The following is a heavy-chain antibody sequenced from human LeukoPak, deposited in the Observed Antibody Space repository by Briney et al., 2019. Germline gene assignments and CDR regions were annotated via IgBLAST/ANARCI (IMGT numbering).Heavy chain of an antibody. D-gene: IGHD3-9*01. CDR2: ISYDGSTK. CDR3: AKGQRFRSLRYFDRTLDY. CDR1: GFTFSSYG. V-gene: IGHV3-30*18. Sequence: TGGSLRLSCAASGFTFSSYGMHWVRQALGKGLEWVAVISYDGSTKYYAVSVKGRFTISRDNSKNTLYLQMNSLRAEDTAVYYCAKGQRFRSLRYFDRTLDYWGQGTLVTVSS. J-gene: IGHJ4*02.